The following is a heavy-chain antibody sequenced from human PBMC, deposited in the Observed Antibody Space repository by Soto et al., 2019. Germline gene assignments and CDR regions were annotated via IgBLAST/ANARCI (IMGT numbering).Heavy chain of an antibody. Sequence: GGSLRLSCAASGFTFSSYGMHWVRQAPGKGLEWVAVIWYDGSNKYYADSVKGRFTISRDNSKNTLYLQMNSLRAEDTAVYYCARGQQLVRTAGGMDVWGQGTTVTVSS. CDR1: GFTFSSYG. CDR2: IWYDGSNK. CDR3: ARGQQLVRTAGGMDV. D-gene: IGHD6-13*01. V-gene: IGHV3-33*01. J-gene: IGHJ6*02.